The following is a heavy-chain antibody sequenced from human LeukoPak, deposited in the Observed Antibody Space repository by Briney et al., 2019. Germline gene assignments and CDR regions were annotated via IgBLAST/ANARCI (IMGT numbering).Heavy chain of an antibody. Sequence: SETLSLTCAVYGGSFSGFYWSWIRQPPGKGLEWIGEINHSGSTNYNPSLKSRVTISVDTSKNQFSLKLSSVTAADTAVYYCARGVVAVYAWFDPWGQGTLVTVSS. J-gene: IGHJ5*02. D-gene: IGHD2-15*01. CDR2: INHSGST. V-gene: IGHV4-34*01. CDR1: GGSFSGFY. CDR3: ARGVVAVYAWFDP.